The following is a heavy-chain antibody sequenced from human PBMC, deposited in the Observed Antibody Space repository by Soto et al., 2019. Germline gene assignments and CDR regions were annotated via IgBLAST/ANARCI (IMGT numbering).Heavy chain of an antibody. V-gene: IGHV1-18*04. Sequence: QVQLVQSGAEVKKPGASVKVSCKASGYTFTSYGISWVRQAPGQGLEWMGWISAYNGNTNYAQKLQGRVTMTTDTSTSTDYMELRSLRSDDTAVYYCARVGGGYDFWSGYWNWFDPWGQGTLVTVSS. CDR3: ARVGGGYDFWSGYWNWFDP. CDR1: GYTFTSYG. CDR2: ISAYNGNT. J-gene: IGHJ5*02. D-gene: IGHD3-3*01.